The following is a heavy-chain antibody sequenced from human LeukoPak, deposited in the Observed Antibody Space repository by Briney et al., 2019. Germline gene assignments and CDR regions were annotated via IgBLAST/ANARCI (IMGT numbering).Heavy chain of an antibody. D-gene: IGHD1-26*01. V-gene: IGHV3-48*04. CDR1: GFTFSSYS. Sequence: GGSLRLSCAASGFTFSSYSMNWVRQAPGKGLEWVSYISSGSIIYYADSVKGRFTISRDNAKNSLYLQMNSLRAEDTAVYYCARDFFPDVGATNYFDYWGQGTLVTVSS. J-gene: IGHJ4*02. CDR2: ISSGSII. CDR3: ARDFFPDVGATNYFDY.